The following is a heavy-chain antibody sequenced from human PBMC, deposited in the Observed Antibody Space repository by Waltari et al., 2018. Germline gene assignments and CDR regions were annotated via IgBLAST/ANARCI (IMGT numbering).Heavy chain of an antibody. CDR3: ARDGGYSYGSGGDTAYGMDV. CDR2: LVNKGSNK. CDR1: GFTFSSYG. V-gene: IGHV3-33*01. J-gene: IGHJ6*02. Sequence: QVQLVESGGGVVQPGRSLRLSCAASGFTFSSYGMHWVRQAPGTGLEWGEVLVNKGSNKNYADSVKGRFTISRDNSKNTLYLQMNSLRAEDTAVYYCARDGGYSYGSGGDTAYGMDVWGQGTTVTVSS. D-gene: IGHD5-18*01.